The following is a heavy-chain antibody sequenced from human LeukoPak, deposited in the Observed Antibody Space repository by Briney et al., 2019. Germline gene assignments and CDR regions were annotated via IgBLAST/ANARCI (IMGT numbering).Heavy chain of an antibody. J-gene: IGHJ4*02. V-gene: IGHV3-11*01. D-gene: IGHD3-3*01. CDR1: GFTFSDYY. Sequence: PGGSLRLSCAASGFTFSDYYMSWIRQAPGKGLEWVSYISSSGSTIHYADSVKGRFTISRDNAKNSLYLQMNSLRAEDTAVYYCARSRITIFGVYDYWGQGTLVTVSS. CDR3: ARSRITIFGVYDY. CDR2: ISSSGSTI.